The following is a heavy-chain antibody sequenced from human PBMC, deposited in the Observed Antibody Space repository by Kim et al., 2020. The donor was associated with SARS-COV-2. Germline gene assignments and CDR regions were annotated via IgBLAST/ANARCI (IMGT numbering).Heavy chain of an antibody. D-gene: IGHD5-18*01. J-gene: IGHJ4*02. V-gene: IGHV1-2*02. CDR3: ASSGYSYGYYYFDY. Sequence: AQKFQGRVTMTRDTSISTAYMELSRLRSDDTAVYYCASSGYSYGYYYFDYWGQGTLVTVSS.